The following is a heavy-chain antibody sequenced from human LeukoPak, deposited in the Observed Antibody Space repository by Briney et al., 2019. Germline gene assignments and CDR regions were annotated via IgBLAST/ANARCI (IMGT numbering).Heavy chain of an antibody. V-gene: IGHV4-39*07. CDR3: ARGRGDDYIGMDV. J-gene: IGHJ6*02. CDR2: INHSGST. CDR1: GGSISSGGYY. Sequence: SETLSLTCTVSGGSISSGGYYWSWIRQPPGKGLEWIGEINHSGSTNYNPSLKSRVTISVDTSKNQFSLKLSSVTAADTAVYYCARGRGDDYIGMDVWGQGTTVTVSS.